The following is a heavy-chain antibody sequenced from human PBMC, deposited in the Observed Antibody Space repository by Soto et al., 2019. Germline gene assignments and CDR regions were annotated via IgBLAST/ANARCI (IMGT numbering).Heavy chain of an antibody. V-gene: IGHV1-69*12. D-gene: IGHD6-19*01. CDR2: IIPIFGTA. CDR1: GGTFSSYA. CDR3: ARGGEQWLVQDWFDP. Sequence: QVQLVQSGAEVKKPGSSVKVSCKASGGTFSSYAISWVRQAPGQGLEWMGGIIPIFGTANYAQKFQGRVTITADESTSNVYMELSSLRSEDTAVYYCARGGEQWLVQDWFDPWGQGTLVTVSS. J-gene: IGHJ5*02.